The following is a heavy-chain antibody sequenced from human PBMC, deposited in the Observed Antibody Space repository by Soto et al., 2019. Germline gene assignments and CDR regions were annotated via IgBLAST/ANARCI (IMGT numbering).Heavy chain of an antibody. J-gene: IGHJ6*02. CDR1: GFTFSSYS. Sequence: GSLRLSCAASGFTFSSYSMNWVRQAPGKGLEWVSSISSSSSYIYYADSVKGRFTISRDNAKNSLYLQMNSLRAEDTAVYYCARGGGGVVINIGEPYYYYGMDVWGQGTTVTVSS. D-gene: IGHD3-3*01. CDR3: ARGGGGVVINIGEPYYYYGMDV. V-gene: IGHV3-21*01. CDR2: ISSSSSYI.